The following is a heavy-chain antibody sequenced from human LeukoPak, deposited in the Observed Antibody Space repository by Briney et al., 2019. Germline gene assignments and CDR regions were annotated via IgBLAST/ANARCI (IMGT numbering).Heavy chain of an antibody. J-gene: IGHJ4*02. CDR3: ARDTGTYYYDSSGYYWVY. D-gene: IGHD3-22*01. CDR2: ISYDGSNK. Sequence: PGGSLRLSCAASGFTFSSYAMHWVRQAPGKGLEWVAVISYDGSNKYYADSVKGRFTISRDNSKNTLYLQMNSLRAEDTAVYYCARDTGTYYYDSSGYYWVYWGQGTLVTVSS. CDR1: GFTFSSYA. V-gene: IGHV3-30-3*01.